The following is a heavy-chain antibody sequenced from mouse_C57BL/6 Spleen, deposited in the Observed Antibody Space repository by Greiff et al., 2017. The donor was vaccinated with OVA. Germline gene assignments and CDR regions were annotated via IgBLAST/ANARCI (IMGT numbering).Heavy chain of an antibody. CDR2: ISGGGGNT. V-gene: IGHV5-9*01. CDR3: ARLPSITTVVEGYFDV. D-gene: IGHD1-1*01. CDR1: GFTFSSYT. J-gene: IGHJ1*03. Sequence: EVQLVESGGGLVKPGGSLKLSCAASGFTFSSYTMSWVRQTPEKRLEWVATISGGGGNTYYPDSVKGRFTISRDNAKNTLYLQMSSLRSEDTALYYCARLPSITTVVEGYFDVWGTGTTVTVSS.